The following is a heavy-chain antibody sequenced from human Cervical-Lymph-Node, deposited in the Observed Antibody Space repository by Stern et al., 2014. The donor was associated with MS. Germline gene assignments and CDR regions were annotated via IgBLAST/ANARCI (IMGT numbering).Heavy chain of an antibody. Sequence: VQLVESGPGLVKPSQTLSLTCTVSGGSISSGGYYWSWIRQHPGKGLEGIGYIYYSWSTYYNPSLKSRVTISVDTSKNQFSLKLSSVTAADTAVYYCARDAYSYGLRWFDPWGQGTLVTVSS. CDR1: GGSISSGGYY. J-gene: IGHJ5*02. CDR3: ARDAYSYGLRWFDP. V-gene: IGHV4-31*03. D-gene: IGHD5-18*01. CDR2: IYYSWST.